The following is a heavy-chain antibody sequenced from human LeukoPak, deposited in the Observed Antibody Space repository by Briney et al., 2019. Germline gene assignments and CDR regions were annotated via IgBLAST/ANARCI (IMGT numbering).Heavy chain of an antibody. CDR2: ISYDGTNI. D-gene: IGHD3-22*01. Sequence: GGSLRLSCAASGFSFMNYALHWVRQAPGKGLEWVTFISYDGTNIYYADSVKGRFTISRDNSKNTVYLQMNSLRTEDTAVYYCAKDERGYYDSSGFFGAIDYWGQGSLVSVSS. CDR1: GFSFMNYA. J-gene: IGHJ4*02. V-gene: IGHV3-30*01. CDR3: AKDERGYYDSSGFFGAIDY.